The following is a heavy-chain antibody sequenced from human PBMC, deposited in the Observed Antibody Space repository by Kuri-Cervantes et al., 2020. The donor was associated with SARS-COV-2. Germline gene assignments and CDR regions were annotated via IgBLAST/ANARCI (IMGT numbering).Heavy chain of an antibody. V-gene: IGHV3-30*04. J-gene: IGHJ5*02. D-gene: IGHD5-18*01. Sequence: GESLKISCAASGFTFSSYAMHWVRQAPGKGLEWVAVISYDGSNKYYADSVKGRFTISRDNSKNTLYLQMSSLRAEDTAVYYCARDTAMVSGQFDPWGQGTLVTVSS. CDR1: GFTFSSYA. CDR2: ISYDGSNK. CDR3: ARDTAMVSGQFDP.